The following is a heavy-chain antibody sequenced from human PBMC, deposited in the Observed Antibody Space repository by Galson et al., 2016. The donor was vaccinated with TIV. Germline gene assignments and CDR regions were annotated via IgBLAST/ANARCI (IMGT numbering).Heavy chain of an antibody. V-gene: IGHV4-4*02. Sequence: TLSLTCAVSGGSISSNNWWSWVRQAPGKGLEWIGEVSHSGSTNSNPSLKSRVLISIDKSKNHFSLKLSSVTAADTAVYYCAREIRSTHPRYYAMDVWGQGTTVTVSS. D-gene: IGHD2-2*01. CDR2: VSHSGST. CDR3: AREIRSTHPRYYAMDV. CDR1: GGSISSNNW. J-gene: IGHJ6*02.